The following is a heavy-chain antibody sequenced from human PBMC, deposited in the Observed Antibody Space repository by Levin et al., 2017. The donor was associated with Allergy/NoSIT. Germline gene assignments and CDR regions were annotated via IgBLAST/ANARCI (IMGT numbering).Heavy chain of an antibody. CDR2: ISSSSSYI. D-gene: IGHD5-18*01. J-gene: IGHJ4*02. CDR1: GFTFSSYS. V-gene: IGHV3-21*01. Sequence: GESLNISCAASGFTFSSYSMNWVRQAPGKGLEWVSSISSSSSYIYYADSVKGRFTISRDNAKNSLYLQMNSLRAEDTAVYYCARDLTGGYSYGYYFDYWGQGTLVTVSS. CDR3: ARDLTGGYSYGYYFDY.